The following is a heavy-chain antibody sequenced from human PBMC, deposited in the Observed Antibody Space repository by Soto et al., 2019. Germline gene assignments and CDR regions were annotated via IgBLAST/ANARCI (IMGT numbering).Heavy chain of an antibody. CDR3: VRDTVITPGGNYYYYGMDV. CDR2: IYPDDSDT. CDR1: GYSFTKYW. D-gene: IGHD4-17*01. V-gene: IGHV5-51*01. Sequence: GESLKISCKGSGYSFTKYWIGWVRQMPGKGLEWMGIIYPDDSDTRYSPSFQGQVTISADKSINTAYLQWSSLQASDTAMYYCVRDTVITPGGNYYYYGMDVWGQGTTVTVSS. J-gene: IGHJ6*02.